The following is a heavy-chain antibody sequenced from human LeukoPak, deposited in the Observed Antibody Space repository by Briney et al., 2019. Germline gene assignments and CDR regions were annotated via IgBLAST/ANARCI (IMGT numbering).Heavy chain of an antibody. Sequence: GGSLRLSCAAFGFTFSSYSMNWVRQAPGKGLEWVSSISSGSSYIYYADSVKGRFTISRDNAKNSLYLQMNSLRAEDTAVYYCARASDSSGYYSNFDHWGQGTLVTVSS. D-gene: IGHD3-22*01. V-gene: IGHV3-21*01. J-gene: IGHJ1*01. CDR1: GFTFSSYS. CDR3: ARASDSSGYYSNFDH. CDR2: ISSGSSYI.